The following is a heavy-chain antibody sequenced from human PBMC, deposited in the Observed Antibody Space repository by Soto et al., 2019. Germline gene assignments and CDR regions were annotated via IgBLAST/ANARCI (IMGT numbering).Heavy chain of an antibody. Sequence: KPSETLSLTCTVSGGSISSSSYYWGWIRQPPGKGLEWIGSIYYSGSTYYNPSLKSRVTISVDTSKNQFSLKLSSVTAADTAVYYCARRGRPGGWFDPWGQGTLVTVSS. J-gene: IGHJ5*02. CDR2: IYYSGST. D-gene: IGHD1-26*01. CDR3: ARRGRPGGWFDP. V-gene: IGHV4-39*01. CDR1: GGSISSSSYY.